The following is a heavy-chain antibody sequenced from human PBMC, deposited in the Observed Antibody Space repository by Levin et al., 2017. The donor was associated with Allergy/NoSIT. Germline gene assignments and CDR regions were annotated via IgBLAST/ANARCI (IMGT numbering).Heavy chain of an antibody. CDR3: ARGRSSSWSTSLDY. J-gene: IGHJ4*02. CDR1: XXALHGYY. V-gene: IGHV4-34*01. Sequence: SETLSLTXXXXXXALHGYYWGWNSQPTGKGLEWIGEINHSGSTNYNPSLKSRVTISVDTSKNQFSLKLSSVTAADTAVYYCARGRSSSWSTSLDYWGQGTLVTVSS. CDR2: INHSGST. D-gene: IGHD6-13*01.